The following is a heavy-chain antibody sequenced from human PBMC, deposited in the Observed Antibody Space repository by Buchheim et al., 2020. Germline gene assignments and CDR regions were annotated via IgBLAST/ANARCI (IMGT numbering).Heavy chain of an antibody. CDR1: GFTFSSYS. CDR2: ISSSSSTI. D-gene: IGHD5-12*01. CDR3: VVAVYYYYYGMDV. V-gene: IGHV3-48*01. J-gene: IGHJ6*02. Sequence: EVQLVESGGGLVQPGGSLRLSCAASGFTFSSYSMNWVRQAPGKGLEWVSYISSSSSTIYYADSVKGRLTISRDNAKNSLYLQMNSLRAEDTAVYYCVVAVYYYYYGMDVWGQGTT.